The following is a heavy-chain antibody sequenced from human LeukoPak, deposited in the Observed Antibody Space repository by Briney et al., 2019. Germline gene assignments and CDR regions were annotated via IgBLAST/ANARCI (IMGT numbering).Heavy chain of an antibody. J-gene: IGHJ4*02. CDR2: IRYDEGNK. CDR3: AKDERYYFDN. V-gene: IGHV3-30*02. Sequence: GGSLSLSCGASGVHFSCYGMHRVRPAPGKGVECVAFIRYDEGNKYYADEEKGRFTIYRDNSKITLYLQMNSLRDEDTAVYYCAKDERYYFDNWGQGDLVTVSS. CDR1: GVHFSCYG.